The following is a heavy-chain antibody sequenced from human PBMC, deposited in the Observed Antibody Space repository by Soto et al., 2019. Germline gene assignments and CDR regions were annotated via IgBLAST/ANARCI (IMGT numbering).Heavy chain of an antibody. Sequence: QVQLVESGGGVVQPGRSLRLSCAASGFTFSSYAMHWVRQAPGKGLEWVAVISYDGSNKYYADSVKGRFTISRDNSKNTLXXPXNXXRAEDTAVYYGAREGGSSWYEQWPSPNYYYYGMDVWGQGTTVTVAS. CDR3: AREGGSSWYEQWPSPNYYYYGMDV. CDR2: ISYDGSNK. V-gene: IGHV3-30-3*01. CDR1: GFTFSSYA. D-gene: IGHD6-13*01. J-gene: IGHJ6*02.